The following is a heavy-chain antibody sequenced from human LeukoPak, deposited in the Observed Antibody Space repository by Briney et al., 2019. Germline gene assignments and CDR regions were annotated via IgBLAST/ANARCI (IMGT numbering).Heavy chain of an antibody. V-gene: IGHV7-4-1*02. D-gene: IGHD4-23*01. CDR3: ARDFNYGGS. CDR2: INTNTGNP. CDR1: GYTFTTYA. Sequence: ASVKVSCEASGYTFTTYAMNWVRQAPGQGLEWMGWINTNTGNPTYAQGFTGRFVFSLDTSVSTAYLQINSLKAEDTAIYYCARDFNYGGSWGQGTLVTVSS. J-gene: IGHJ5*02.